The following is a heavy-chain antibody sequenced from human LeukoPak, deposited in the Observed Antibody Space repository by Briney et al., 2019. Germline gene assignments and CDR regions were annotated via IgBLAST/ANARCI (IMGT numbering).Heavy chain of an antibody. CDR3: ARDPGSPRFLEWLVPFDY. V-gene: IGHV1-2*02. Sequence: ASVKVSCKASGYTFTGYYMHWVRQAPGQGLEWMGWINPNSGGTNYAQKFQGRVTMTRDTSISTAYMELSRLRSDDTAVYYCARDPGSPRFLEWLVPFDYWGQGTLVTVSS. CDR1: GYTFTGYY. D-gene: IGHD3-3*01. CDR2: INPNSGGT. J-gene: IGHJ4*02.